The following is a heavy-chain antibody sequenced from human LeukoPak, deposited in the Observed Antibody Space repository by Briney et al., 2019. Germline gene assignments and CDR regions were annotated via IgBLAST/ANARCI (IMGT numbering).Heavy chain of an antibody. CDR1: GGTFSSYA. D-gene: IGHD5-18*01. CDR2: ISAYNGNT. V-gene: IGHV1-18*01. Sequence: GASVKVSCKASGGTFSSYAISWVRQAPGQGLEWVGGISAYNGNTNYAQKLQGRVTMTTDTSTSTAYMELRSLRSDDTAVYYCARDGPSYSYVQVGYYYGMDVWGQGTTVTVSS. CDR3: ARDGPSYSYVQVGYYYGMDV. J-gene: IGHJ6*02.